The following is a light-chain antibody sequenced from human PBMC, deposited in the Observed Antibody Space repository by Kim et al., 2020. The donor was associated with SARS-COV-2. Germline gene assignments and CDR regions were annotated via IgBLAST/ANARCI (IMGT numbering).Light chain of an antibody. CDR2: DSS. CDR1: QTVSSGY. CDR3: QQFATSPI. V-gene: IGKV3-20*01. Sequence: EIVLTQSPGTLSLSPGDRATLSCRASQTVSSGYLAWYQQKPGQAPRLLLYDSSNRATGIPDRFSGTGSGTDFSLTISGLEPEDFAVYYCQQFATSPIFGQGTKLEI. J-gene: IGKJ2*01.